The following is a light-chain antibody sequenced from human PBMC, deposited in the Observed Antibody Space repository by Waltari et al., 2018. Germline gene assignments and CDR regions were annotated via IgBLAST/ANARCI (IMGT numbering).Light chain of an antibody. J-gene: IGLJ1*01. V-gene: IGLV2-8*01. CDR3: ISYAGSNYYV. CDR1: SSDVGSYNY. Sequence: QSALTQPPSASGSPGQSVTISCTGTSSDVGSYNYVSWYQQHPGEAPKRMIYEVTKRPSGVPDRFSVSKSGNTASLTVSGLQAEDEADYYCISYAGSNYYVFGTGTKVTVL. CDR2: EVT.